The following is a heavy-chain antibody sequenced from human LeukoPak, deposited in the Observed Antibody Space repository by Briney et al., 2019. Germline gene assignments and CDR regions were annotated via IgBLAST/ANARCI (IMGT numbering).Heavy chain of an antibody. CDR1: GFTFNTYG. Sequence: PGGSLRLSCVASGFTFNTYGMHWVRQAPGKGLEWVAVIWFDGTNKYYADSVKGRFTISRDNSKNTLYLQMNSLRAEDTAVYYCARDTGITIFGMMGEFDPWGQGTLVTVSS. V-gene: IGHV3-33*01. D-gene: IGHD3-3*01. CDR3: ARDTGITIFGMMGEFDP. CDR2: IWFDGTNK. J-gene: IGHJ5*02.